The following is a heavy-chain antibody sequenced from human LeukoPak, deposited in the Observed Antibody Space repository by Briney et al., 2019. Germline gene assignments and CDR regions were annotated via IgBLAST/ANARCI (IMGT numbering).Heavy chain of an antibody. J-gene: IGHJ4*02. CDR3: ATWAGSGWYSSRGFDY. Sequence: GASVKVSCKVSGYTLTELSMHWVRQAPGKPLEWMGGFDPEDGETIYAQKFQGRVTMTEDTSTDTAYMELSSLRSEDTAVYYCATWAGSGWYSSRGFDYWGQGTLVTVSS. CDR2: FDPEDGET. D-gene: IGHD6-19*01. CDR1: GYTLTELS. V-gene: IGHV1-24*01.